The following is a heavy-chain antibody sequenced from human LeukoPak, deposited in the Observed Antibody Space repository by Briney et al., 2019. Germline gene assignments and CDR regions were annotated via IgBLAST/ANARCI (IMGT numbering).Heavy chain of an antibody. D-gene: IGHD5-18*01. J-gene: IGHJ4*02. CDR1: GYTFTSYY. CDR3: ARPVDTASLVN. V-gene: IGHV1-46*01. CDR2: INPSGGSA. Sequence: GASVKVSCKASGYTFTSYYMHWVRQAPGQGLEWMGIINPSGGSAYYAQKFQGRVTMTSDVSTSTFHMELSSLRSEDTAVYYCARPVDTASLVNWGQGTLVTVSS.